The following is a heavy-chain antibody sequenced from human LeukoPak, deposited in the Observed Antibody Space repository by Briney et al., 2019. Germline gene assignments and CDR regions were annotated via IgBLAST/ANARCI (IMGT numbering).Heavy chain of an antibody. CDR3: ARHGSGIDY. Sequence: SETLSLTCTVSGDSVSGNNYYWSWIRQSADRGLEWIGRIYPNGNTNYNPSFKSRVTISVDTSKNQLSLKLSSVTAADTAVYYCARHGSGIDYWGQGTLVTVSS. V-gene: IGHV4-61*02. CDR1: GDSVSGNNYY. J-gene: IGHJ4*02. CDR2: IYPNGNT. D-gene: IGHD1-26*01.